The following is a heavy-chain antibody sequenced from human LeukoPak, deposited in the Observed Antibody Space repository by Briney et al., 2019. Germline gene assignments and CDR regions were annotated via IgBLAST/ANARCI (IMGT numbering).Heavy chain of an antibody. J-gene: IGHJ4*02. V-gene: IGHV3-48*01. D-gene: IGHD4-23*01. CDR2: ISETSSFM. Sequence: GGSLRLSCAASGFTFSSYSMNWVRQAPGKGLEWISYISETSSFMYYADSVKGRFTISRDSSKNTLYVQMNSLRAEDTAVYYCARGARKGDDYGGFFDYWGQGTLVTVSS. CDR1: GFTFSSYS. CDR3: ARGARKGDDYGGFFDY.